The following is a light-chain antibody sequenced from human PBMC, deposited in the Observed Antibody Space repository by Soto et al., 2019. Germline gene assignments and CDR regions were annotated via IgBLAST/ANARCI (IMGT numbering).Light chain of an antibody. Sequence: QPVLTQSPSASASLGASVKLTCTLSSGHSSSAIAWYQQQPEKGPRYLMKLNSDGSHNKGDGVPNRFSGSRSGAERYLTISSLQTEDEADYYCQTWDTGIVVFGGGTQLTVL. J-gene: IGLJ2*01. CDR2: LNSDGSH. CDR1: SGHSSSA. CDR3: QTWDTGIVV. V-gene: IGLV4-69*02.